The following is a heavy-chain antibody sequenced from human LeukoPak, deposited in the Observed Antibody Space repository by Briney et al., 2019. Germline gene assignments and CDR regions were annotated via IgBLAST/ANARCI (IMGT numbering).Heavy chain of an antibody. CDR3: AKAVYGSSWYLPRFDY. CDR2: ICGSGGST. D-gene: IGHD6-13*01. V-gene: IGHV3-23*01. CDR1: GFTFSSYA. Sequence: GGSLRLSCAASGFTFSSYAMSWVRQAPGKGLEWVSAICGSGGSTYYADSVKGRFTISRDNSKNTLYLQMNSLRAEDTAVYYCAKAVYGSSWYLPRFDYWGQGTLVTVSS. J-gene: IGHJ4*02.